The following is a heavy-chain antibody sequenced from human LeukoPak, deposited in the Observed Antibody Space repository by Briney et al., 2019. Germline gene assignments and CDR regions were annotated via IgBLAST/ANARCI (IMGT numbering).Heavy chain of an antibody. Sequence: SETLSLTYTVSGGSISSSSYYWGWIRQPPGKGLEWIGSIYYSGSTYYNPSLKSRVTISVDTSKNQFSLKLSSVTAADTAVYYCARHWPNYGDYDPPTPTWFDPWGQGTLVTVSS. J-gene: IGHJ5*02. CDR3: ARHWPNYGDYDPPTPTWFDP. D-gene: IGHD4-17*01. CDR1: GGSISSSSYY. V-gene: IGHV4-39*01. CDR2: IYYSGST.